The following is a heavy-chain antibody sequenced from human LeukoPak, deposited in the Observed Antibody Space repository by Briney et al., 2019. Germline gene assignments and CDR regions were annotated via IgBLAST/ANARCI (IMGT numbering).Heavy chain of an antibody. D-gene: IGHD6-19*01. CDR2: IIPILGIA. CDR3: ARDGPYSSGWYDRYYFDY. J-gene: IGHJ4*02. Sequence: ASVKVSCKASGGTFSSYAISWVRQAPGQGLEWMGRIIPILGIANYAQKFQGRVTITADKSTSTAYMELSSLRSEDTAVYYCARDGPYSSGWYDRYYFDYWGQGTLVTVSS. CDR1: GGTFSSYA. V-gene: IGHV1-69*04.